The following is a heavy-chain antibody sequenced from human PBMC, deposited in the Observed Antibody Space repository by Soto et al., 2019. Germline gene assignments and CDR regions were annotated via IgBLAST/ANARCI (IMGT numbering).Heavy chain of an antibody. CDR1: GFTFSSYA. D-gene: IGHD1-26*01. CDR2: ISGSGGST. CDR3: ATVAGELSEFDY. J-gene: IGHJ4*02. V-gene: IGHV3-23*01. Sequence: EVQLLESGGGLVQRGGSLRLSCAASGFTFSSYAMSWVRQAPGKGLEWVSAISGSGGSTYYADSVRGRFTISRDNSKNTLYLQMNNLRAEDTAVYYCATVAGELSEFDYWGQGTLVTVSS.